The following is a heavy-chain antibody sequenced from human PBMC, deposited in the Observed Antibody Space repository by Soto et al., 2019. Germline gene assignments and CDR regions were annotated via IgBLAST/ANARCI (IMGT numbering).Heavy chain of an antibody. D-gene: IGHD2-15*01. Sequence: PSVKVSCKASGGTFSSYAISWVRQAPGQGLEWMGGIIPIFGTANYAQKFQGRVTITADESTSTAYMELSSLRSEDTAVYYCARDGVVVVAATNNWFDPWGQGTLVTVSS. CDR1: GGTFSSYA. CDR2: IIPIFGTA. J-gene: IGHJ5*02. V-gene: IGHV1-69*13. CDR3: ARDGVVVVAATNNWFDP.